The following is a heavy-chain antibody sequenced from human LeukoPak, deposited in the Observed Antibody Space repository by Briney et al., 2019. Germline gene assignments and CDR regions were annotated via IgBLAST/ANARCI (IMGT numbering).Heavy chain of an antibody. V-gene: IGHV1-2*02. J-gene: IGHJ1*01. CDR1: GYTFTGNY. D-gene: IGHD3-22*01. CDR3: ARGSYDSSDFEYFHH. CDR2: INPNSGGT. Sequence: ASVKVSCKASGYTFTGNYMHWVRQAPGQGLEWMGWINPNSGGTNYAQKFQGRVAMTRDTSIGTAYMELNRLRSDDTAVYYCARGSYDSSDFEYFHHWGQGTLVTVSS.